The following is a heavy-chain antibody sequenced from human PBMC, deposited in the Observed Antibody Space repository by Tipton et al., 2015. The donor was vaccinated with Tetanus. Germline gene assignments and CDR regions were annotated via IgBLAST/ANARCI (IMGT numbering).Heavy chain of an antibody. J-gene: IGHJ3*02. D-gene: IGHD3-16*01. CDR2: IKQDGSAL. V-gene: IGHV3-7*01. CDR1: GFTFSNYC. Sequence: SLRLSCVASGFTFSNYCMTWVRQAPGKGLEWVANIKQDGSALYYVDSVKGRFTLSRDNAKNSMYLQVNTLRVEDTAVYYCARAISSRWGKHDAFDIWGQGTTVAVSP. CDR3: ARAISSRWGKHDAFDI.